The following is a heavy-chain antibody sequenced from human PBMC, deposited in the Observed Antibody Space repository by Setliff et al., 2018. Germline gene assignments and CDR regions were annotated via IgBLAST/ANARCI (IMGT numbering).Heavy chain of an antibody. D-gene: IGHD1-26*01. CDR3: ARLSYRGSGAFDI. Sequence: SETLSLTCTVSGGSISSGDYYWSWIRQPPGKGLEWIGSIYYSGSTNYNPSLKSRVTISVDTSKNQFSLKLSSVTAADTAVYYCARLSYRGSGAFDIWGQGTMVTVSS. CDR1: GGSISSGDYY. V-gene: IGHV4-61*08. J-gene: IGHJ3*02. CDR2: IYYSGST.